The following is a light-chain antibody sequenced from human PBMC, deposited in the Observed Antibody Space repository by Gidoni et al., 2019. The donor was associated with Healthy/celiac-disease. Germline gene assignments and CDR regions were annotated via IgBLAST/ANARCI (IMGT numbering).Light chain of an antibody. CDR1: QSVSSN. V-gene: IGKV3-15*01. Sequence: EIVMPQSPATLSVSPGERATLSCRASQSVSSNLAWYQQKPGQAPRLLIYGASTRATGIPARFSGSGSGTEFTLTISSLQSEDFAVYYCQQYNNWPREFTFGPXTKVDIK. CDR2: GAS. CDR3: QQYNNWPREFT. J-gene: IGKJ3*01.